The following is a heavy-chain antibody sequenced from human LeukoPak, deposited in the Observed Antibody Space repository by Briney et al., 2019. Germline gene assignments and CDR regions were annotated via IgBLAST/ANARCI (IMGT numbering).Heavy chain of an antibody. V-gene: IGHV3-7*01. CDR3: ARDSKGYYDFRSGYYKDYYYYYMDV. J-gene: IGHJ6*03. D-gene: IGHD3-3*01. Sequence: GGSLRLSCAASGFTFSSYWMSWVRQAPGKGLEWVANIKQDGSEKYYVDSVKGRFTISRDNAKNSLYLQMNSLRAEDTAVYYCARDSKGYYDFRSGYYKDYYYYYMDVWGKGTTVTVSS. CDR2: IKQDGSEK. CDR1: GFTFSSYW.